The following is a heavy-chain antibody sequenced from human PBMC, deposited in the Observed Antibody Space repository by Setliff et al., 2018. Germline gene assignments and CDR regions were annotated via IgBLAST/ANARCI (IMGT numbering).Heavy chain of an antibody. V-gene: IGHV3-74*01. CDR1: GFTFSNYW. CDR2: INTAGTDT. CDR3: AGVYYDSPWAFDI. Sequence: GGSLRLSCAASGFTFSNYWMHWVRRAPGKGLVWVSRINTAGTDTTHADSVKGRFTISRDTAKNTPYLQMNSLRAEDTAVYYCAGVYYDSPWAFDIWGQGTMVTVSS. J-gene: IGHJ3*02. D-gene: IGHD3-22*01.